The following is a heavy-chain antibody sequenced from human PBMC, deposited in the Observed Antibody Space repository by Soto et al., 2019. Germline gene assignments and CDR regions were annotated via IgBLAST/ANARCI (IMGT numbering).Heavy chain of an antibody. J-gene: IGHJ4*02. D-gene: IGHD3-22*01. Sequence: SVEGSFKGSGYTLTNFSMHLGGPAPRQKVEWMGWINAGNGNTKYSQKFQGRVTITRDTSASTAYMELSSLRSEDTAVYYCARSPHDSSGYYPPHYFDYWGQGTLVTVSS. CDR2: INAGNGNT. CDR1: GYTLTNFS. CDR3: ARSPHDSSGYYPPHYFDY. V-gene: IGHV1-3*01.